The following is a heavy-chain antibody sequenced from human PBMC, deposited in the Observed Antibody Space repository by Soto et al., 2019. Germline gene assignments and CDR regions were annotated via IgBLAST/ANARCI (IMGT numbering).Heavy chain of an antibody. J-gene: IGHJ4*02. CDR2: ISAGGGST. CDR1: GFIFSSYA. D-gene: IGHD2-15*01. CDR3: AKDPRYCSGGSCYSDS. V-gene: IGHV3-23*01. Sequence: GGSLRLSCAGSGFIFSSYAMSWVRQAPGKGLEWVAVISAGGGSTYYVDSVKGWFTISRDNSKNTLFLQMNSLRGEDTAVYYCAKDPRYCSGGSCYSDSWGLGTLVTVSS.